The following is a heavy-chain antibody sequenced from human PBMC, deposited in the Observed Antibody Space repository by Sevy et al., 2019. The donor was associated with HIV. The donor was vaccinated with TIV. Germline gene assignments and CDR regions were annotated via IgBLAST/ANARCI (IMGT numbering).Heavy chain of an antibody. V-gene: IGHV3-23*01. J-gene: IGHJ4*02. D-gene: IGHD3-10*01. Sequence: GGSLRLSCAASGFTFSSYAMSWVRQAPGKGLEWVSAISGSGGSTYYADSVKGRFTISRDNSKKTLYLQMNSLRAEDTAVYYCAKDAYGGSGSPPDYWGQGTLVTVSS. CDR1: GFTFSSYA. CDR2: ISGSGGST. CDR3: AKDAYGGSGSPPDY.